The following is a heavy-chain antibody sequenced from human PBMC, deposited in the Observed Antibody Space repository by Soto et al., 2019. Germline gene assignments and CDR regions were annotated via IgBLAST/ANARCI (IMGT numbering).Heavy chain of an antibody. CDR1: GYTFTSYG. D-gene: IGHD6-6*01. CDR3: AGVRQLVTRPFYCIDG. Sequence: QVQLVQSGAEVKKPGASVKVSCKASGYTFTSYGISWVRQAPGQGLEWMGWISAYNGNTNHAQKLQDRVPMTTDKATSTAYMELRRLRSDDTAVYYCAGVRQLVTRPFYCIDGWGKGTKVTVSS. J-gene: IGHJ6*03. V-gene: IGHV1-18*01. CDR2: ISAYNGNT.